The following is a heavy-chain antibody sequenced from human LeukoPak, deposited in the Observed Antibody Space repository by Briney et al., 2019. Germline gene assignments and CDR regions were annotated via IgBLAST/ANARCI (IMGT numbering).Heavy chain of an antibody. CDR1: GLIFRNYA. CDR3: AKGGHYSFFDY. V-gene: IGHV3-23*01. D-gene: IGHD4-11*01. CDR2: ISGDGTET. J-gene: IGHJ4*02. Sequence: GGSLRLSCTASGLIFRNYAMTWVHQAPRKGLEWVSTISGDGTETFYADSVKGRFTISRDNSKNTHYLQMSSLRAEDTGIYYCAKGGHYSFFDYWGQGTLVTVSS.